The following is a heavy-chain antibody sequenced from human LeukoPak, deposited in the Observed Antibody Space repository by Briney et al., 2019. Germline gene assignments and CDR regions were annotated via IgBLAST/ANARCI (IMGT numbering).Heavy chain of an antibody. J-gene: IGHJ4*02. D-gene: IGHD3-10*02. Sequence: PGGSLRLACAPAGFTSSRYAMSWVRQAPGKGLEWVSAISGSGGSTYYADSVKGRFTISRDNFKNTLYLQMNSVRALDTAVYYCAKECLLFGLLIYWGQRTLVTVSS. CDR2: ISGSGGST. CDR1: GFTSSRYA. CDR3: AKECLLFGLLIY. V-gene: IGHV3-23*01.